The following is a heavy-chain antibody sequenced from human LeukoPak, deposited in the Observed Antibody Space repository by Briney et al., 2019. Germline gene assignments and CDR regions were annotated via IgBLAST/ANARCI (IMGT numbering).Heavy chain of an antibody. CDR3: ASLNHYGSGDY. J-gene: IGHJ4*02. D-gene: IGHD3-10*01. V-gene: IGHV4-30-4*01. CDR2: IYYSCST. Sequence: IVYIYYSCSTYYNPSLTSRVTISVDTDKNKYSLKLSSVTAADTAVYYCASLNHYGSGDYWGQGTLVTVSS.